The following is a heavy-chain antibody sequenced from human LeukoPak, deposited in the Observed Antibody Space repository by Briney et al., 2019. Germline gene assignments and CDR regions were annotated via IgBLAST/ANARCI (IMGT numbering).Heavy chain of an antibody. J-gene: IGHJ4*02. D-gene: IGHD1-26*01. CDR1: GCTFDNYR. Sequence: PGGSLRLSCAASGCTFDNYRMSWIRQAPGKRLEWVSTVNADGGNTYYADSVKGRFTISRDNSKSTLILQMNSLRVEDTALYYCTKRVKYGGTWDHFADWGQGTLVTVSS. CDR2: VNADGGNT. V-gene: IGHV3-23*01. CDR3: TKRVKYGGTWDHFAD.